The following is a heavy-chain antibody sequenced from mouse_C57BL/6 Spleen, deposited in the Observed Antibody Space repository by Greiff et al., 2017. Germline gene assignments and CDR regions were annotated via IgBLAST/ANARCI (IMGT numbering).Heavy chain of an antibody. CDR3: ARGSNDYFDY. V-gene: IGHV1-50*01. J-gene: IGHJ2*01. CDR1: GYTFTSYW. CDR2: IDPSDSYT. Sequence: VQLQQPGAELVKPGASVKLSCKASGYTFTSYWMQWVKQRPGQGLEWIGEIDPSDSYTNYNQKFKGKATLTVDTSSSTAYLQLSSLTSEDSAVYYCARGSNDYFDYWGQGTTLTVSS.